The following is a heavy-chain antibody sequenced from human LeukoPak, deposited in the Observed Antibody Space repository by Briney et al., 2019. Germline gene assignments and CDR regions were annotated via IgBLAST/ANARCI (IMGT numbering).Heavy chain of an antibody. J-gene: IGHJ4*02. D-gene: IGHD6-13*01. CDR3: ARSRGVAGNFDY. Sequence: GGSLRLSCTVSGFTVSTNSMNWVRQAPGKGLEWVSSISSSSSYIYYADSVKGRFTISRDNAKNSLYLQMNSLRAEDTAVYYCARSRGVAGNFDYWGQGTLVTVSS. CDR1: GFTVSTNS. V-gene: IGHV3-21*01. CDR2: ISSSSSYI.